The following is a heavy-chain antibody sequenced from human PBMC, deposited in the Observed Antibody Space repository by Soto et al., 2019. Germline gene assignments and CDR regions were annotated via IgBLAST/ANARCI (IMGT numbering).Heavy chain of an antibody. CDR1: RYTLIYDD. CDR2: INPNTGVT. Sequence: ASVKISCKASRYTLIYDDIHCVRQAPEQGLEWLGWINPNTGVTNYAQKFQGRVTMTRDTSIGTAYMELIRLRPDDATRYDGARRLALSHPVSFHTWG. CDR3: ARRLALSHPVSFHT. V-gene: IGHV1-2*02. D-gene: IGHD3-3*02. J-gene: IGHJ5*01.